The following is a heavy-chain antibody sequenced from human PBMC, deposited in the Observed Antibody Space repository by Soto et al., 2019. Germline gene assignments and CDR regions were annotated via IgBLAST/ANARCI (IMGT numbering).Heavy chain of an antibody. Sequence: PSETLSLTCTVSGGSIGSYYWSWIRQPPGKGLEWIGYIYYSGSTNYNPSLKSRVTMSVDTSKNQFSLKLSSVTAADTAVYYCARDRAVSGDYVGDNWFDPWGQGTLVTVSS. J-gene: IGHJ5*02. CDR3: ARDRAVSGDYVGDNWFDP. V-gene: IGHV4-59*01. D-gene: IGHD4-17*01. CDR2: IYYSGST. CDR1: GGSIGSYY.